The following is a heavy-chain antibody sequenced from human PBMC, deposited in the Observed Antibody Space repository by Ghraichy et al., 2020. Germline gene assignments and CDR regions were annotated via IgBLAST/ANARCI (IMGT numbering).Heavy chain of an antibody. CDR2: IYSGGST. Sequence: GGSLRLSCAASGFTVSSNYMSWVRQAPGKGLEWVSVIYSGGSTYYTDSVKGRFTISRDNSKNTLYLQMNSLRAEDTAVYYCARHLSSGWSRVMLNYYYYMDVWGKGTTVTVSS. J-gene: IGHJ6*03. D-gene: IGHD6-19*01. CDR3: ARHLSSGWSRVMLNYYYYMDV. CDR1: GFTVSSNY. V-gene: IGHV3-53*01.